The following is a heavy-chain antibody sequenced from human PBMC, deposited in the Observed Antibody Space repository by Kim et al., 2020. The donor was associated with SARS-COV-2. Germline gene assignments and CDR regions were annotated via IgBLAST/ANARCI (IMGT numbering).Heavy chain of an antibody. CDR2: IYYSGST. D-gene: IGHD3-22*01. CDR3: ARHLGNPNYYDSSAAPFDI. CDR1: GGSISSSSYY. J-gene: IGHJ3*02. Sequence: SETLSLTCTVSGGSISSSSYYWGWIRQPPGKGLEWIGSIYYSGSTYYNPSLKSRVTISVDTSKNQFSLKLSSVTAADTAVYYCARHLGNPNYYDSSAAPFDIWGQGTMVTVSS. V-gene: IGHV4-39*01.